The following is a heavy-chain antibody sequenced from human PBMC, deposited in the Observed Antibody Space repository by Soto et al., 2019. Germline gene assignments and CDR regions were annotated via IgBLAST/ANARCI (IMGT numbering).Heavy chain of an antibody. CDR2: INHSGST. CDR1: GGSFSGYY. J-gene: IGHJ3*02. D-gene: IGHD2-15*01. V-gene: IGHV4-34*01. Sequence: SETLSLTCAVYGGSFSGYYWSWIRQPPGKGLEWIGEINHSGSTNYNPSLKSRVTISVDTSKNQFSLKLSSVTAADTAVYYCAKAAYCSGGSCGDAFDIWGQGTMVTVSS. CDR3: AKAAYCSGGSCGDAFDI.